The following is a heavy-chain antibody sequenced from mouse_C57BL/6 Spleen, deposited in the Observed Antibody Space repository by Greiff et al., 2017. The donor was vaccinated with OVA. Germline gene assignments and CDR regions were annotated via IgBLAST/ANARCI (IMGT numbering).Heavy chain of an antibody. D-gene: IGHD2-10*02. CDR1: GYNFTSSC. CDR2: IYPGSGST. Sequence: VQLQQPGAELVKPGASVKMSCKASGYNFTSSCITWVKQRPGQGLEWIGDIYPGSGSTTYNEKFQSKATLTVDTSSSTAYMQLSSLTSEDYAVYYCARERYGNYFYAMDYWGQGTSVTVSS. CDR3: ARERYGNYFYAMDY. J-gene: IGHJ4*01. V-gene: IGHV1-55*01.